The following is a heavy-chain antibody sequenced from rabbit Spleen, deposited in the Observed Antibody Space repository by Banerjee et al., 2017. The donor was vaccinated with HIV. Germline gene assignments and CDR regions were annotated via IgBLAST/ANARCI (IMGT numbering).Heavy chain of an antibody. D-gene: IGHD7-1*01. V-gene: IGHV1S47*01. CDR1: GFDISKYG. CDR3: ARETWGVTGNYGL. Sequence: QEQLVESGGGLVQPGGSLKLSCTVSGFDISKYGVSWVRQAPGKGLEWIGYIEPIFGNTYYANWVNGRFTISSHNAQNTLYLQLSSLTAADTATYFCARETWGVTGNYGLWGQGTLVTVS. CDR2: IEPIFGNT. J-gene: IGHJ4*01.